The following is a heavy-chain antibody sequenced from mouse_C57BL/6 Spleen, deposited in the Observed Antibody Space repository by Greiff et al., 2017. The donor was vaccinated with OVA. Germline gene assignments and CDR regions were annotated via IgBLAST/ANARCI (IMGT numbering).Heavy chain of an antibody. CDR2: IDPSDSYT. CDR3: ARKGTYYSNYGIELYAMDY. J-gene: IGHJ4*01. CDR1: GSTFTSYW. V-gene: IGHV1-50*01. D-gene: IGHD2-5*01. Sequence: QVQLQQPGAELVKPGASVKLSCKASGSTFTSYWMQWVKQRPGQGLEWIGEIDPSDSYTNYNQKFKGKATLTVDTSSSTAYMQLSSLTSEDSAVYYCARKGTYYSNYGIELYAMDYWGQGTSVTVSS.